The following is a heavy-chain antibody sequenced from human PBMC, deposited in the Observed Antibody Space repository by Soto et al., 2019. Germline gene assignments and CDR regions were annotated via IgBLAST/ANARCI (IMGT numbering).Heavy chain of an antibody. J-gene: IGHJ5*02. D-gene: IGHD2-15*01. CDR2: ISDSGST. Sequence: PSETLSLTCAVSGGSFGSNYWSWIRQPPGKGLEWIGYISDSGSTNYNPSLKSRVTISEDTSKNQFSLTLTSVTAADTAIYYCARNSVKGCGDGVYALDARGQGTMVTVSA. CDR1: GGSFGSNY. CDR3: ARNSVKGCGDGVYALDA. V-gene: IGHV4-59*01.